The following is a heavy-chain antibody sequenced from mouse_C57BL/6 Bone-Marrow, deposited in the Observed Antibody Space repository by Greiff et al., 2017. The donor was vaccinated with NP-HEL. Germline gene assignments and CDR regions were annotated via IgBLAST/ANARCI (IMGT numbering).Heavy chain of an antibody. Sequence: VQLQQSGAELAKPGASVKLSCKASGYTFTSYWMHWVKQRPGQGLEWIGYINPSSGYTKYNQKFKDKATLTEDKSYSQAYMQMSSLTYEDSAVYYCARWLRLRYCAFWGQGPTLTVSS. D-gene: IGHD3-2*02. V-gene: IGHV1-7*01. CDR3: ARWLRLRYCAF. CDR1: GYTFTSYW. CDR2: INPSSGYT. J-gene: IGHJ2*01.